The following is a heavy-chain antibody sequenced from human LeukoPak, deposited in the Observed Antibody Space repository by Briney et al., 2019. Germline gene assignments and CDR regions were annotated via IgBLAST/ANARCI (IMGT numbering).Heavy chain of an antibody. J-gene: IGHJ6*04. CDR2: INHSGST. CDR3: ARVNAAAARTRTTKYYGMDV. V-gene: IGHV4-34*01. D-gene: IGHD6-13*01. CDR1: GGSFSGYY. Sequence: SETLSLTCAVYGGSFSGYYRSWTRQPPGKGLEWIGEINHSGSTNYNPSLKSRVTISVDTSKNQFSLKLSSVTAADTAVYYCARVNAAAARTRTTKYYGMDVWGKGTTVTVSS.